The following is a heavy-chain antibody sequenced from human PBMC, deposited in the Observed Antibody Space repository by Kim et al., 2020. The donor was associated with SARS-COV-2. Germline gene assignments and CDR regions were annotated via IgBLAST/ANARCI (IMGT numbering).Heavy chain of an antibody. CDR1: GFTFSSYG. D-gene: IGHD6-6*01. Sequence: GGSLRLSCAASGFTFSSYGMHWVRQAPGKGLEWVAVIWYDGSNKYYADSVKGRFTISRDNSKNTLYLQMNSLRAEDTAVYYCAREGFYSSSDFDYWGQGTLATVSS. V-gene: IGHV3-33*01. CDR3: AREGFYSSSDFDY. J-gene: IGHJ4*02. CDR2: IWYDGSNK.